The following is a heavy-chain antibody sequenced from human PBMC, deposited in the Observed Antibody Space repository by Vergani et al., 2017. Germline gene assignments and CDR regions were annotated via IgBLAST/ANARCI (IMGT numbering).Heavy chain of an antibody. CDR2: IYSGGST. D-gene: IGHD5-12*01. V-gene: IGHV3-66*01. Sequence: EVQLVESGGGLVQPGGSLRLSCAASGFTVSSNYMSWVRQAPGKGLEWVSVIYSGGSTYYADSVKGRFIISRDNSKNTLYLQMNSLRAEDTAVYYCAKGSRGYTGYFFDYWGQGTLATVSS. CDR1: GFTVSSNY. CDR3: AKGSRGYTGYFFDY. J-gene: IGHJ4*02.